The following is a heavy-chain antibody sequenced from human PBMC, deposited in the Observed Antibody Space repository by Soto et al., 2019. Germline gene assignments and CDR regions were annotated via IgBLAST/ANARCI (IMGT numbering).Heavy chain of an antibody. CDR1: GYTFTSYG. J-gene: IGHJ5*02. V-gene: IGHV1-18*01. D-gene: IGHD3-9*01. CDR2: ISAYNGNT. CDR3: ARDPTYYDIPLRSDNWFDP. Sequence: QVQLVQSGAEVKKPGASVKVSCKASGYTFTSYGISWVRQDPGQGLEWMGWISAYNGNTNYAQKLQGRVTMTTDTSTSTAYMELRSLRSDDTAVYYCARDPTYYDIPLRSDNWFDPWGQGTLVTVSS.